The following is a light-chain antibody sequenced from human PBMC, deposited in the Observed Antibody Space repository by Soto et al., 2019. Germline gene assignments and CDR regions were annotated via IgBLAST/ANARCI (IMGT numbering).Light chain of an antibody. CDR3: SSYTSSSNYV. CDR2: EVS. J-gene: IGLJ1*01. CDR1: SSDVGGYNY. V-gene: IGLV2-14*01. Sequence: QSALTQPASVSGFPGQSITISCTGTSSDVGGYNYVSWYQQHPGKAPKLMIYEVSNRPSGVSNRFSGSKSGNTASLTISGLQAEDEADYYCSSYTSSSNYVFGTGTKLTVL.